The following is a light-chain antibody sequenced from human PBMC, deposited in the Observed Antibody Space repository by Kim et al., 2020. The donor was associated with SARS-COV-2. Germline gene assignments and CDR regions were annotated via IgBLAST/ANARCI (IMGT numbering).Light chain of an antibody. CDR2: CNN. CDR3: NSRHSSGNHVV. Sequence: ALGQTARTTRRGDASISIYASSYQQQTGRAPVLVIYCNNNRPPAIPDRLSCCCTGNTASLTITGAASEDDADDFCNSRHSSGNHVVFGGGTKLTVL. CDR1: ASISIY. J-gene: IGLJ2*01. V-gene: IGLV3-19*01.